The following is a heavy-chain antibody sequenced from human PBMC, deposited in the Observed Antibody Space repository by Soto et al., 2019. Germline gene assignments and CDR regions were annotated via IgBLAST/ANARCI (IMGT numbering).Heavy chain of an antibody. CDR2: IYYSGST. D-gene: IGHD3-10*01. V-gene: IGHV4-59*01. Sequence: PSETLSVTCTVSGGSLSSYDWSWIRQPPGKGLEWIGYIYYSGSTNYNPSLKSRVTISVDTSKNQFSLKLSSVTAADTAVYYCARVDYYGSGSSVDVWGKGTTVTVSS. J-gene: IGHJ6*04. CDR1: GGSLSSYD. CDR3: ARVDYYGSGSSVDV.